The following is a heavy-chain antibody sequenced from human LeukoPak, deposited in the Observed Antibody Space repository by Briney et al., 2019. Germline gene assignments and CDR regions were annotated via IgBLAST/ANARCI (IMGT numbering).Heavy chain of an antibody. CDR1: GGTFSSYA. D-gene: IGHD6-13*01. CDR3: ARGSKQQLALLMSGGMDV. CDR2: IIPIFGTA. Sequence: SVKVSCKASGGTFSSYAISWVRQAPGQGLEWMGGIIPIFGTANYAQKFQGRVTITADESTSTAYTELSSLRSEDTAVYYCARGSKQQLALLMSGGMDVWGQGTTVTVSS. J-gene: IGHJ6*02. V-gene: IGHV1-69*13.